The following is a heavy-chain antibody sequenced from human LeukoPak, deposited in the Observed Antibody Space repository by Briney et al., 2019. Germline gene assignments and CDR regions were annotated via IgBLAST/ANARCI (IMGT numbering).Heavy chain of an antibody. CDR1: GFTFSSYG. Sequence: PGGSLRLSCAASGFTFSSYGMPWVRQAPGKGLEWVAVIWYDGSNKYYADSVKGRFTTSRDNSKNTLYLQMNSLRAEDTAVYYCARDGGTGAFDIWGQGTMVTVSS. J-gene: IGHJ3*02. CDR3: ARDGGTGAFDI. CDR2: IWYDGSNK. D-gene: IGHD1-1*01. V-gene: IGHV3-33*01.